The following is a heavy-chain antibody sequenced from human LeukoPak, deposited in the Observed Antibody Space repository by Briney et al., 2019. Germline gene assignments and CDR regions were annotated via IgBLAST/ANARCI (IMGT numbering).Heavy chain of an antibody. V-gene: IGHV4-31*03. CDR2: IYYSGST. CDR3: ARYSYGILDY. J-gene: IGHJ4*02. Sequence: SETLSLTCTVSGGSISSGGYYWSWIRQHPGKGLEWIGYIYYSGSTYYNPSLKSRVTILVDTSKNQFSLKLSSVTAADTAVYYCARYSYGILDYWGQGTLVTVSS. CDR1: GGSISSGGYY. D-gene: IGHD5-18*01.